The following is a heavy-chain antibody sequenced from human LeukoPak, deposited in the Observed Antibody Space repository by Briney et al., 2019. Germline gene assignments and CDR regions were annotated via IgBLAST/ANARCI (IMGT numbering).Heavy chain of an antibody. CDR3: ATKEMYCGGDCYSFPD. CDR1: GYTLTELS. J-gene: IGHJ4*02. Sequence: GASVKVSCKVSGYTLTELSMHWVRQAPGKGLEWMGGFDPEDGETIYAQKFQGRVTMTEDTSTDTAYMELSSLRSEDTAVYYCATKEMYCGGDCYSFPDWGQGTLVTVSS. D-gene: IGHD2-21*02. CDR2: FDPEDGET. V-gene: IGHV1-24*01.